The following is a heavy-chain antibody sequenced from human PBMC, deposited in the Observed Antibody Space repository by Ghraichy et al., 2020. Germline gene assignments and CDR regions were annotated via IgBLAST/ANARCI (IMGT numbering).Heavy chain of an antibody. CDR3: ARDRTPYDSSGYYSPLDY. V-gene: IGHV1-69*13. Sequence: SVKVSCKASGGTFSSYAISWVRQAPGQGLEWMGGIIPIFGTANYAQKFQGRVTITADESTSTAYMELSSLRSEDTAVYYCARDRTPYDSSGYYSPLDYWGQGTLVTVSS. J-gene: IGHJ4*02. D-gene: IGHD3-22*01. CDR1: GGTFSSYA. CDR2: IIPIFGTA.